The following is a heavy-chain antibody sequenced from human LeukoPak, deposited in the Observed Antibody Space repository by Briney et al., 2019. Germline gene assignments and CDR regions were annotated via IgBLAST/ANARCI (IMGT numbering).Heavy chain of an antibody. Sequence: VASVKVSCKASGGTFSSYAISWVRQAPGQGLEWMGWISAYNGNTNYAQKLQGRVTMTTDTSTSTAYMELRSLRSDDTAVYYCARVYIRSGGYSYNWFDPWGQGTLVTVSS. V-gene: IGHV1-18*01. D-gene: IGHD3-22*01. J-gene: IGHJ5*02. CDR1: GGTFSSYA. CDR3: ARVYIRSGGYSYNWFDP. CDR2: ISAYNGNT.